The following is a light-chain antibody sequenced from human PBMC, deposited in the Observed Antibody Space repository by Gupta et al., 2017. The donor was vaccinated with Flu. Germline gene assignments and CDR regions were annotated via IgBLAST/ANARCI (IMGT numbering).Light chain of an antibody. CDR3: QHHNSYPST. Sequence: DIQLTQSPSLPCVSVGDRVTITSRASQGISSSLALYQQKPGKAPKLLIYAASTVQSGVPARFSGSGSGTECTLTISSLQPEDFATYYCQHHNSYPSTFGQGTRLEIK. CDR1: QGISSS. CDR2: AAS. J-gene: IGKJ5*01. V-gene: IGKV1-9*01.